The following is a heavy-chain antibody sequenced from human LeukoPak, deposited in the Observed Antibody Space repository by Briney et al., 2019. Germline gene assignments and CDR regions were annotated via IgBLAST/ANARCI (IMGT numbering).Heavy chain of an antibody. CDR2: IKQDGSEK. J-gene: IGHJ4*02. Sequence: PGGSLRLSCAASRFTFSSYWMSWVRQAPGKGLEWVANIKQDGSEKYYVDSVKGRFTISRDNAKNSLYLQMNSLRTEDTAIYYCARSSSSGFDYWGQGNLVTVSS. V-gene: IGHV3-7*01. D-gene: IGHD6-6*01. CDR3: ARSSSSGFDY. CDR1: RFTFSSYW.